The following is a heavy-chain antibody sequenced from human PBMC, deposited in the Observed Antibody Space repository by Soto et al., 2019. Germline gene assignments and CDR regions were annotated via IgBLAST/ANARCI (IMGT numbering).Heavy chain of an antibody. CDR1: GFSLTTRGVG. D-gene: IGHD3-10*01. Sequence: QITLKESGPTLVRPTQTLTLTCSFSGFSLTTRGVGVSWIRQPPGKALEWLALIYWDNDKRYSPSLKDRLTITKDTSKNQVALTMANVDPVDTATYSSAHINGVLRGVAYYHNGMDVWGPGTTVTVSS. V-gene: IGHV2-5*02. CDR2: IYWDNDK. J-gene: IGHJ6*02. CDR3: AHINGVLRGVAYYHNGMDV.